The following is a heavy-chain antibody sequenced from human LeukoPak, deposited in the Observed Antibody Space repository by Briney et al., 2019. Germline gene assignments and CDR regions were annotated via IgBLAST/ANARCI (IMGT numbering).Heavy chain of an antibody. Sequence: GGSLRLSCAAFGFTFSSYAMHWVRQAPGKGLEWVAVISYDGSNKYYADSVKGRFTISRDNSKNTLYLQMNSLRAEDTAVYYCAREGDGGYYFDYWGQGTLVTVSS. CDR2: ISYDGSNK. J-gene: IGHJ4*02. CDR3: AREGDGGYYFDY. CDR1: GFTFSSYA. D-gene: IGHD4-23*01. V-gene: IGHV3-30*04.